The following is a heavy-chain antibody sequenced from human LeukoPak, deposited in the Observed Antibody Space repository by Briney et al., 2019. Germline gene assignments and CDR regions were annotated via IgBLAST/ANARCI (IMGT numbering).Heavy chain of an antibody. V-gene: IGHV4-4*07. CDR1: GGSISSYY. J-gene: IGHJ4*02. Sequence: PSETVSPTCTVSGGSISSYYWSWIRQPAGKGLEWIGRILTSGSTNYNPSHKSRVTMSVDTSKNQFSLKLSSVTAADMAVYYCAATVAGSKHFDYWGQGSLVTVSS. CDR2: ILTSGST. CDR3: AATVAGSKHFDY. D-gene: IGHD6-19*01.